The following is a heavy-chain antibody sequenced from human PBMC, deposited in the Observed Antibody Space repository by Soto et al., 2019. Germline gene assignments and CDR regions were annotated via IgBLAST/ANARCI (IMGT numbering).Heavy chain of an antibody. CDR1: GFTFSSYW. Sequence: EVQLVESGGGLVQPGGSLRLSCAASGFTFSSYWMHWVRQAPGKGLVWVSRINSDGSSTSYADSVKGRVTISRDNATNTRDMQMNSLRAEDTAVYYCVRTSLVVAAATREDYWGQGTLVTVSS. J-gene: IGHJ4*02. CDR3: VRTSLVVAAATREDY. D-gene: IGHD2-15*01. V-gene: IGHV3-74*01. CDR2: INSDGSST.